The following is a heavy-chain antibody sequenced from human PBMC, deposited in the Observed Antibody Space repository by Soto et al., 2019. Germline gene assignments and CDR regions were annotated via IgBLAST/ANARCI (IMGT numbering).Heavy chain of an antibody. Sequence: GGSLRLSCAASGFTFSSYSMNWVRQAPGKGLEWVSSISSSSSYIYYADSVKGRFTISRDNAKNSLYLQMNSLRAEDTAVYYCARDREYSYGIDYWGQGTLVTVSS. CDR1: GFTFSSYS. D-gene: IGHD5-18*01. CDR3: ARDREYSYGIDY. V-gene: IGHV3-21*01. CDR2: ISSSSSYI. J-gene: IGHJ4*02.